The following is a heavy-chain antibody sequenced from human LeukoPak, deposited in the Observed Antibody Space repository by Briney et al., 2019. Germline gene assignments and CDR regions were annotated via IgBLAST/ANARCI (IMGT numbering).Heavy chain of an antibody. CDR1: GFTFSSYG. V-gene: IGHV3-48*02. D-gene: IGHD2-15*01. Sequence: PGGSLRLSCAASGFTFSSYGMHWVRQAPGKGLEWVSYISSGSITIYYADSVKGRFTISRDNAKNSLYLQMNSLRDEDTAVYYCARDRVFGVVVVPEGFDPWGQGTLVTVSS. CDR2: ISSGSITI. CDR3: ARDRVFGVVVVPEGFDP. J-gene: IGHJ5*02.